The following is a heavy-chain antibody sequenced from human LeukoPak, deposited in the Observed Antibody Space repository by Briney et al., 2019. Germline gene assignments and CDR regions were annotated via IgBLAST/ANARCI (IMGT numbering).Heavy chain of an antibody. J-gene: IGHJ4*02. CDR2: IIPIFGTA. CDR3: ARDQGEYQLLAAFDY. Sequence: APVKVSCKASRRTFSSYAISWVRQAPGQGLEWMGGIIPIFGTANYAKKFQGRVTITADESTSTAYMELSSLRSEDTAVYYCARDQGEYQLLAAFDYWGQGTLGTVSS. D-gene: IGHD2-2*01. CDR1: RRTFSSYA. V-gene: IGHV1-69*13.